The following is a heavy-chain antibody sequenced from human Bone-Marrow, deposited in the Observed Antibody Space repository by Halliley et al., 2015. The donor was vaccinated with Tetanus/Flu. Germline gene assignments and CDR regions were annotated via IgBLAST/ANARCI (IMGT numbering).Heavy chain of an antibody. CDR3: ASLPPNY. Sequence: AASGFSFTTHTMKWVRQAPGKGLEWVASITSSSTYTYYADSVKGRFTISRDNAKNSLYLQMNSLRAEDTAVYYCASLPPNYWGQGTLVTVSS. J-gene: IGHJ4*02. V-gene: IGHV3-21*01. CDR1: GFSFTTHT. CDR2: ITSSSTYT.